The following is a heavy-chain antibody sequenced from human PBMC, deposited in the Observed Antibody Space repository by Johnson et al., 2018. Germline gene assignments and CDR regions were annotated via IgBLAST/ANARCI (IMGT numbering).Heavy chain of an antibody. J-gene: IGHJ6*03. CDR2: ISGSGRGA. V-gene: IGHV3-23*04. Sequence: EVQLVESGGDLVQRGGSLRLSCAASGFTFSSRDMSWVRQGPGKGLEWVSTISGSGRGAYYADSVKGRFTISRENSQNMLFLQMNSLRAEDTAVYYCAKDQLDIVTEAAAILRNSSPIGFYYNHMDVWGKGTTVTVSS. D-gene: IGHD3-9*01. CDR3: AKDQLDIVTEAAAILRNSSPIGFYYNHMDV. CDR1: GFTFSSRD.